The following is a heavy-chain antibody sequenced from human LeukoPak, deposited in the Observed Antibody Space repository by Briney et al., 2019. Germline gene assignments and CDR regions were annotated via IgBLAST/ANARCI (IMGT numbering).Heavy chain of an antibody. J-gene: IGHJ6*03. V-gene: IGHV3-48*01. CDR3: AREFWLQLVNYYYYYMDV. CDR1: GFTFSSYS. D-gene: IGHD5-24*01. Sequence: PGGSLRLSCAASGFTFSSYSMNWVRQAPGKGLEWVSYISSSSSNKYYADSVKGRFTISRDNAKNSLYLQMNSLRAEDTAAYYCAREFWLQLVNYYYYYMDVWGKGTTVTVSS. CDR2: ISSSSSNK.